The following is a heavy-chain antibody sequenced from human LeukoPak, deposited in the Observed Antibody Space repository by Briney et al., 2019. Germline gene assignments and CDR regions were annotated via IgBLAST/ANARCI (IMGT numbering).Heavy chain of an antibody. CDR2: IWYDGSNK. J-gene: IGHJ4*02. CDR1: GFTFSSYG. Sequence: GRSLRLSCAASGFTFSSYGMHWVRQAPGKGLEWVAVIWYDGSNKYYADSVKGRFTISRDNSKNTLYLQMNSLRAEDTAVYYCAKDWEVGAPYYFDYWGQGTLVTVSS. V-gene: IGHV3-33*06. D-gene: IGHD1-26*01. CDR3: AKDWEVGAPYYFDY.